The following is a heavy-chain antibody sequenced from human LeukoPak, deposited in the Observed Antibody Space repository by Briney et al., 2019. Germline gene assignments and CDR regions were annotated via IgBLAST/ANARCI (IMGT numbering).Heavy chain of an antibody. CDR3: ARGNAVSGDY. V-gene: IGHV1-8*01. CDR2: MSPKNGNT. CDR1: GYTFTNND. D-gene: IGHD6-19*01. Sequence: ASVRVSCKASGYTFTNNDINWVRQATGQGLEWLGWMSPKNGNTGYAQEFHDRVALTRDTSISTAYLELSSLTDDDTAIYYCARGNAVSGDYWGQGTLVTVSS. J-gene: IGHJ4*02.